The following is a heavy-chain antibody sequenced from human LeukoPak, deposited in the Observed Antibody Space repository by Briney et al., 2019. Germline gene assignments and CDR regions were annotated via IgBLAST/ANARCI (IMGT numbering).Heavy chain of an antibody. CDR2: INPNSGGT. V-gene: IGHV1-2*04. Sequence: ASVKVSCKASGYTFTGYYMHWVRQAPGQGLEWMGWINPNSGGTNYAQKFQGWVTMTRDTSISTAYMELSRLRSDDTAVYYCARGVGVSGSYYRVWSMDVWGQGTTVTVSS. D-gene: IGHD1-26*01. J-gene: IGHJ6*02. CDR3: ARGVGVSGSYYRVWSMDV. CDR1: GYTFTGYY.